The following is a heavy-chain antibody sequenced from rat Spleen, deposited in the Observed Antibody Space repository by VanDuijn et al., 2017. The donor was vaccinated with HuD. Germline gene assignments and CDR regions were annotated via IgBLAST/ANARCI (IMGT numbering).Heavy chain of an antibody. V-gene: IGHV5-31*01. D-gene: IGHD1-10*01. J-gene: IGHJ2*01. CDR3: ARHIITRDYFDY. Sequence: EVQLVESGGGLVQPGRSLKLSCVASGFTFNNYWMSWIRQAPGKGLEWVASITNTGGSIYYPDSVKGRFTISRDNAQNTLYLQMNSLRSEDTATYYCARHIITRDYFDYWGQGVMVTVSS. CDR2: ITNTGGSI. CDR1: GFTFNNYW.